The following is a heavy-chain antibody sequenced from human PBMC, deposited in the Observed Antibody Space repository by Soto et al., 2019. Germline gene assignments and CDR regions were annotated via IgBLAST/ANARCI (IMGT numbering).Heavy chain of an antibody. D-gene: IGHD3-10*01. CDR3: ASTFPLTMVRGAPAYYYYGMDV. J-gene: IGHJ6*02. CDR2: IIPIFGTA. V-gene: IGHV1-69*13. CDR1: GGTFSSYA. Sequence: GASVKVSCKSSGGTFSSYAISWVRQTPGQGLEWMGGIIPIFGTANYAQKFQGRVTITADESTSTAYMELSSLRSEDKAVYYCASTFPLTMVRGAPAYYYYGMDVWGQGTTVTVSS.